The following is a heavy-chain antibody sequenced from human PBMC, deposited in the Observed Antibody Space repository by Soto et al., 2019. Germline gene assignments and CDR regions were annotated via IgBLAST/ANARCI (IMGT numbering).Heavy chain of an antibody. D-gene: IGHD1-26*01. CDR2: TGNKANSYTT. J-gene: IGHJ4*02. CDR1: GFTFSDHY. Sequence: EVQLVESGGGLVQPGGSLRLSCAASGFTFSDHYMDWVRQAPGKGLEWVGRTGNKANSYTTEYAASVKGRFTISRDDSKNSLYLQMNSLKTEDTAVYYCARHAPPSSGSAFDYWGQGTLVTVSS. V-gene: IGHV3-72*01. CDR3: ARHAPPSSGSAFDY.